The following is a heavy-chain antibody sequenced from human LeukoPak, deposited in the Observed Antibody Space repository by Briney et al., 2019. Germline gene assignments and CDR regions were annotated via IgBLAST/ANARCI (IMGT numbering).Heavy chain of an antibody. D-gene: IGHD3-10*01. CDR2: IYYSGST. CDR1: GGSISSYY. V-gene: IGHV4-59*12. J-gene: IGHJ4*02. Sequence: SETLSLTCTVSGGSISSYYWSWIRQPPGKGLEWIGYIYYSGSTNYNPSLKSRVTISVDTSKNQFSLKLSSVTAADTAVYYCARGRAYYYGSGSYQYWGQGTLVTVSS. CDR3: ARGRAYYYGSGSYQY.